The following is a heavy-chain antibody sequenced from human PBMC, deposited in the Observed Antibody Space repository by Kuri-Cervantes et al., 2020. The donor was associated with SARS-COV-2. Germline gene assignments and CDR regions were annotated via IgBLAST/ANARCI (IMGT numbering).Heavy chain of an antibody. V-gene: IGHV4-39*07. J-gene: IGHJ2*01. D-gene: IGHD2-2*01. CDR1: GGSISSSSYY. CDR3: ARVRYCSSTSCRLRWYFDL. Sequence: SETLSLTCTVSGGSISSSSYYWGWIRQPPGKGLEWIGSIYYSGSTYYNPSLKSRVTISVDTSKNQFSLKLSSVTAADTAVYYRARVRYCSSTSCRLRWYFDLWGRGTLVTVSS. CDR2: IYYSGST.